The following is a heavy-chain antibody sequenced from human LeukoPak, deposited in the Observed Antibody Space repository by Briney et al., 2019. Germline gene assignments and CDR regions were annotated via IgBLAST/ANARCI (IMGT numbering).Heavy chain of an antibody. CDR1: GFTFSSYA. V-gene: IGHV3-23*01. CDR3: AKDTAVAGAYYFDY. CDR2: ISGSGGST. J-gene: IGHJ4*02. D-gene: IGHD6-19*01. Sequence: PGGSLRLSCAASGFTFSSYAMNWVRQAPGKGLEWVSAISGSGGSTYYADSVKGRFTISRGNSKNTLYLQMNSLRAEDTAVYYCAKDTAVAGAYYFDYWGQGTLVTVSS.